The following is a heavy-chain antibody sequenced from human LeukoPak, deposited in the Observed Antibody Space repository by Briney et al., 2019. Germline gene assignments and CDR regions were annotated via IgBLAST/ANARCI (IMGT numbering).Heavy chain of an antibody. V-gene: IGHV3-23*01. CDR3: AKVDIVATIPGYYFDY. CDR2: ISGSGGST. Sequence: GSLRLSCAASGFTFSSYAMRWVRQAPGKGLEWVSAISGSGGSTYYADSVKGRFTISRDNSKNTLYLQMNSLRAEDTAVYYCAKVDIVATIPGYYFDYWGQGTLVTVSS. D-gene: IGHD5-12*01. CDR1: GFTFSSYA. J-gene: IGHJ4*02.